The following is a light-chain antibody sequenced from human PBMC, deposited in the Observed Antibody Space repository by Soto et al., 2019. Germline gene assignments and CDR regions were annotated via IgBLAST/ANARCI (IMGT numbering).Light chain of an antibody. Sequence: DIPLTTPTATLYAAGGDSVTRPCLSSQNMRNSLAWYQQQPGKAPKPLIFDASTLKAGVTSRFGGSGSGAEFNFNTTGLQPDDVATDFCQQYYTHSTVGQGKRLE. CDR3: QQYYTHST. V-gene: IGKV1-5*01. J-gene: IGKJ5*01. CDR2: DAS. CDR1: QNMRNS.